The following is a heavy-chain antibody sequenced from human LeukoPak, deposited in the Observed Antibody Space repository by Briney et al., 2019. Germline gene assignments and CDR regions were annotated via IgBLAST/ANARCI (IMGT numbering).Heavy chain of an antibody. J-gene: IGHJ4*02. Sequence: PGGSLRLSCAASGFTVSSNYMSWVRQAPGKGLEWVSVIYSGGSTYYADSVEGRFTISRDNSKNTLYLQMDKLRVEDTAVYYCVKDGDIVVVITFDYWGQGTLVTVSS. D-gene: IGHD3-22*01. V-gene: IGHV3-53*01. CDR2: IYSGGST. CDR3: VKDGDIVVVITFDY. CDR1: GFTVSSNY.